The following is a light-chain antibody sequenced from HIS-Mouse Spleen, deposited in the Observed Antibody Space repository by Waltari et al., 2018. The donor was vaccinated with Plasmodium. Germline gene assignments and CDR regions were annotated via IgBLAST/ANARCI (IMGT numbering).Light chain of an antibody. CDR3: YSTDSSGNHRV. CDR2: EDS. V-gene: IGLV3-10*01. J-gene: IGLJ3*02. Sequence: SYELTQPPSVSVSPGQTARITCSGDALPKKYAYWYQQKSGQAPVLVIYEDSKRPSGIPGRFSGSSSGTMATLISSGAQVEDEADYYCYSTDSSGNHRVFGGGTKLTVL. CDR1: ALPKKY.